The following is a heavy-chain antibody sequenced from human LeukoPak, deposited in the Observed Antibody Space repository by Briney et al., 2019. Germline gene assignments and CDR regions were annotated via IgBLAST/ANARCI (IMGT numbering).Heavy chain of an antibody. CDR1: GYTFTNYG. CDR3: ARRGYRAHASGDDAFDI. Sequence: ASVKVSCKASGYTFTNYGISWVRQAPGQGVECVGWISVYNGNTRYTQNLQGRVTMTTDTSTSTAYMELRSLRSDDTAVYYCARRGYRAHASGDDAFDIWGQGTMVTVSS. CDR2: ISVYNGNT. J-gene: IGHJ3*02. D-gene: IGHD5-18*01. V-gene: IGHV1-18*04.